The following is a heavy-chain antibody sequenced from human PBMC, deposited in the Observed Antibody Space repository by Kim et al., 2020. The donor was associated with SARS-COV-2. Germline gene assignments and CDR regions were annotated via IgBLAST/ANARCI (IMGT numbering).Heavy chain of an antibody. J-gene: IGHJ4*02. D-gene: IGHD6-13*01. Sequence: GGSLRLSCAASGFTFSSYAMSWVRQAPGKGLEWVSAISGSGGSTYYADSVKGRFTISRDNSKNTLYLQMNSLRAEDTAVYYCAKSPGYSTLTGLYYFDYWGQGTLVTVSS. CDR3: AKSPGYSTLTGLYYFDY. V-gene: IGHV3-23*01. CDR1: GFTFSSYA. CDR2: ISGSGGST.